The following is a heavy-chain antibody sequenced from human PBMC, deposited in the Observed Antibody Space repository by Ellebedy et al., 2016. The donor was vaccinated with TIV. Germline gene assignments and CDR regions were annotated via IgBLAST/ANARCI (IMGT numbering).Heavy chain of an antibody. CDR1: GYTFTSYY. J-gene: IGHJ4*02. V-gene: IGHV1-46*04. Sequence: AASVKVSCQASGYTFTSYYMHWVRQAPGQGLEWMGIINPNGGSTTYAQKLQGRVTMTRDTSTSTVYMELSSLRSEDTAVYYCARARSSGWLHTPDYWGQGTLVTVSS. CDR3: ARARSSGWLHTPDY. CDR2: INPNGGST. D-gene: IGHD6-19*01.